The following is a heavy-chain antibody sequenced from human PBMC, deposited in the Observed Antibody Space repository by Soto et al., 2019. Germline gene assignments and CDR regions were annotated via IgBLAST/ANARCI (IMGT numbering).Heavy chain of an antibody. J-gene: IGHJ4*02. CDR1: GGSISNYY. D-gene: IGHD4-17*01. Sequence: SETLSLTCTVSGGSISNYYWNWIRQSPGKGLEWIGYIYSSGSTHYNPSLQNRVTISIDTSKNQFSLKLSSVTAADTAVYYCARRYGPGFDYWGQGTLVTVSS. V-gene: IGHV4-59*08. CDR3: ARRYGPGFDY. CDR2: IYSSGST.